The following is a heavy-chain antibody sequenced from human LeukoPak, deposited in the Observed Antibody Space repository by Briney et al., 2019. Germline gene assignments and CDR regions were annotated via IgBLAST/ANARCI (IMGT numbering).Heavy chain of an antibody. Sequence: PSETLSLTCAVYGGSFSGYYWSWIRQPPGKGLEWIGEINHSGSTNYNPSLKSRVTISVDTSKNQFSLKLGSVTAADTAVYYCARSEYSSGWYYWGQGTLVTVSS. J-gene: IGHJ4*02. D-gene: IGHD6-19*01. V-gene: IGHV4-34*01. CDR1: GGSFSGYY. CDR2: INHSGST. CDR3: ARSEYSSGWYY.